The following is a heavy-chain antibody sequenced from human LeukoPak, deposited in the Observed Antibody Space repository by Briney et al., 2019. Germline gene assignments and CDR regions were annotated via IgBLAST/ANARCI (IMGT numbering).Heavy chain of an antibody. CDR1: GGSIRSGSYY. Sequence: SETLSLTCTVSGGSIRSGSYYWSWIRQPAGKGLEWIGRIYTSGSTNYNPSLKSRVTISVDTSKNQFSLKLSSVTAADTAVYYCAGGYVDFWSGYYTYYYYMDVWGKGTTVTVSS. J-gene: IGHJ6*03. CDR2: IYTSGST. CDR3: AGGYVDFWSGYYTYYYYMDV. V-gene: IGHV4-61*02. D-gene: IGHD3-3*01.